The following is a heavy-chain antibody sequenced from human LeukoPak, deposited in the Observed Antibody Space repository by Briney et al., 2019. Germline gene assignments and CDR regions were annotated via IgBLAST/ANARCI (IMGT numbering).Heavy chain of an antibody. J-gene: IGHJ3*02. Sequence: GASVKVSCKASGYTFTSYYMHWVRQAPGQGLEWMGIINPSGGSTSYAQKFQGRVTMTRDTSTSTVYMELSSLRSEDTAVYYCARVGNCSSTSCYAFDIWGQGTMVTVSS. V-gene: IGHV1-46*01. D-gene: IGHD2-2*01. CDR2: INPSGGST. CDR3: ARVGNCSSTSCYAFDI. CDR1: GYTFTSYY.